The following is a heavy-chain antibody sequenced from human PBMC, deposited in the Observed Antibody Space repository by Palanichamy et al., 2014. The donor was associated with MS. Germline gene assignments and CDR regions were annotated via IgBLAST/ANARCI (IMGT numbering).Heavy chain of an antibody. CDR3: ARQGDHGELFDP. CDR1: GYTFTRYI. Sequence: VQLVQSGAEVKKPGASVRVSCKASGYTFTRYIIHWVRQAPGQRLEWMGWINAANGNTEYSQTFQGRVIITSDISASTADMELSSLRSEDTAVYYCARQGDHGELFDPWGQGTLVTVSS. CDR2: INAANGNT. D-gene: IGHD1-7*01. J-gene: IGHJ5*02. V-gene: IGHV1-3*01.